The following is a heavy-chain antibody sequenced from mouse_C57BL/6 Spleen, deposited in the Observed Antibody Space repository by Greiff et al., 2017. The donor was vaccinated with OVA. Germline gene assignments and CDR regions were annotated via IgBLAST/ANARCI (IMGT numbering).Heavy chain of an antibody. J-gene: IGHJ4*01. CDR1: GFTFNTYA. D-gene: IGHD4-1*01. V-gene: IGHV10-3*01. CDR3: VRDILGQRGYYAMDY. CDR2: IRSKSSNYAT. Sequence: EVQLVESGGGLVQPKGSLKLSCAASGFTFNTYAMHWVRQAPGKGLEWVARIRSKSSNYATYYADSVKDRFTISRDDSQSMLYLQMNNLKTEDTAMYYCVRDILGQRGYYAMDYWGQGTSVTVSS.